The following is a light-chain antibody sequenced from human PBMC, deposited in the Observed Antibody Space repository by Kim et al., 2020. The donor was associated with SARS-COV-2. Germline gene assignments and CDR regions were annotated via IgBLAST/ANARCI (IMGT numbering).Light chain of an antibody. CDR2: DAS. CDR1: QSIRTY. Sequence: LSPGERATLSGRASQSIRTYLAWYQQKRGQAPRLLIYDASSRATGIPDRFSGSGSGTDFTLTISRLEPEDFTMYYCQQYDDLPRTFGPGTKVDIK. CDR3: QQYDDLPRT. V-gene: IGKV3-20*01. J-gene: IGKJ3*01.